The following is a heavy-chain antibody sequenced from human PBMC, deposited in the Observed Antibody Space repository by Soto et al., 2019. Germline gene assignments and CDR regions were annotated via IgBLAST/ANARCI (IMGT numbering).Heavy chain of an antibody. CDR3: ARGTTVTSYYYYYYMDV. J-gene: IGHJ6*03. D-gene: IGHD4-17*01. V-gene: IGHV4-59*08. CDR2: IYNSGTT. CDR1: GGSIRSYC. Sequence: SETLSLTCTVSGGSIRSYCWTWIRQPPGEGLEWIGCIYNSGTTNYNPSLKSRVTISVDTSKNQFSLKLISVTAADTAVYYCARGTTVTSYYYYYYMDVWGKGTTVTVSS.